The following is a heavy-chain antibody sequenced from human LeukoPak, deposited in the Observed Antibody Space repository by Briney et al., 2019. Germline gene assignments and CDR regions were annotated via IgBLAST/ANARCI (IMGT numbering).Heavy chain of an antibody. Sequence: PSETLSLTCAVSGGSISSSNWWSWVRQPPGKGLEWIGEIYHSGSTNYNPSLKSRVTISVDKSKNQFSLKLSSVTAADTAVYYCARAHSSYYYDYMDVWGKGTKVTVSS. V-gene: IGHV4-4*02. CDR2: IYHSGST. CDR1: GGSISSSNW. CDR3: ARAHSSYYYDYMDV. D-gene: IGHD1-26*01. J-gene: IGHJ6*03.